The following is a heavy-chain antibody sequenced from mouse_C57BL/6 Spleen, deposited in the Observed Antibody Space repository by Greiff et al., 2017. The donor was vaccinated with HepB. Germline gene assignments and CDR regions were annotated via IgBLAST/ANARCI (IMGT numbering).Heavy chain of an antibody. V-gene: IGHV1-52*01. CDR1: GYTFTSYW. J-gene: IGHJ4*01. CDR3: ARLGSSGPYYYAMDY. Sequence: VQLQQPGAELVRPGSSVKLSCKASGYTFTSYWMHWVKQRPIQGLEWIGNIDPSDSETHYNQKFKDKATLTVDKSSSTAYMQLSSLTSEDSAVYYCARLGSSGPYYYAMDYWGQGTSVTVSS. CDR2: IDPSDSET. D-gene: IGHD3-2*02.